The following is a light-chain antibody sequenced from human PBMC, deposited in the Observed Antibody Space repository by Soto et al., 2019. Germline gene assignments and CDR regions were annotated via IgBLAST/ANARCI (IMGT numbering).Light chain of an antibody. CDR1: QSVSSSY. J-gene: IGKJ1*01. Sequence: EIVMTQSPATLSVSPGGRATLSCRASQSVSSSYLAWYQQKPVQAPRLLIYGASNRATGIPARFSGSGSGTDFTLTISSLEPEDFAVYYCQQSHNWPRTFGQGTKVDI. CDR2: GAS. V-gene: IGKV3D-20*02. CDR3: QQSHNWPRT.